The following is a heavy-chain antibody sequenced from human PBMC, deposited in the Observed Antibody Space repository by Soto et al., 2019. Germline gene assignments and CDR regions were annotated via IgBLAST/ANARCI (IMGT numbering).Heavy chain of an antibody. V-gene: IGHV1-69*13. CDR1: GGTFNNYS. CDR2: IIPIFGTA. D-gene: IGHD3-22*01. J-gene: IGHJ4*02. CDR3: ARGVHYDRSGYYYFY. Sequence: SVKVSCKASGGTFNNYSISWVRQAPGQGLERMGGIIPIFGTANYAQKFQGRVTITADESTSTAYMELRSLRSEDTAVYYCARGVHYDRSGYYYFYWGQGTLVTVSS.